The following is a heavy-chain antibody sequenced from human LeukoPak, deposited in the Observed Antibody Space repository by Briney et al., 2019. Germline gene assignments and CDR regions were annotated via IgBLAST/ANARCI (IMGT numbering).Heavy chain of an antibody. V-gene: IGHV3-66*01. CDR1: GFTVSSNY. CDR3: ARDGPFSHCGGDCYRSRTDAFDI. Sequence: GGSLRLSCAASGFTVSSNYMSWVRQAPGKGLEWVSVIYSGGSTYYADSVKGRFTISRDNSKNTLYLQMNSLRAEDTAVYYCARDGPFSHCGGDCYRSRTDAFDIWGQGTMVAVSS. CDR2: IYSGGST. J-gene: IGHJ3*02. D-gene: IGHD2-21*02.